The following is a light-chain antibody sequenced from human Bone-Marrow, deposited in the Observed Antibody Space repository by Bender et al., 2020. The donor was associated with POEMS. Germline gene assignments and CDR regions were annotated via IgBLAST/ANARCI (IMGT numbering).Light chain of an antibody. CDR1: SFNIGRNY. CDR2: SNY. J-gene: IGLJ3*02. Sequence: QSVLTQPPSASGTPGQRVTISCSGGSFNIGRNYVYWYQQLPGTAPRLVVYSNYQRPSGVPARFSGSKSGTSASLAISDIQSEDEGDYYCSSWDDSLSGWVFGGGTKLTVL. V-gene: IGLV1-47*02. CDR3: SSWDDSLSGWV.